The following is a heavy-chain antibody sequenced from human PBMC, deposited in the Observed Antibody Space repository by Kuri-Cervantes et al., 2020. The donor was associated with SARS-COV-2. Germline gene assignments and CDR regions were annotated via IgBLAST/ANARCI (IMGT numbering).Heavy chain of an antibody. V-gene: IGHV1-2*02. D-gene: IGHD3-3*01. Sequence: GESLKISCKTSGYTFTGYYMHWVRQAPGQGLEWMGWINPNSGGTNYAQKFQGSVTMTSDTSIDTAYLDVSNLRSDDTAVYYCARGDFSLAFDIWGQGTLVTVSS. J-gene: IGHJ3*02. CDR3: ARGDFSLAFDI. CDR1: GYTFTGYY. CDR2: INPNSGGT.